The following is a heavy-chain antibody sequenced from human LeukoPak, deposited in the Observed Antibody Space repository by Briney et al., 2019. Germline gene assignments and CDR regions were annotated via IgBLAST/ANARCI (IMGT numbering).Heavy chain of an antibody. J-gene: IGHJ4*02. V-gene: IGHV3-23*01. CDR3: AKDGPYGSGSYPLGY. CDR2: ISGSGGST. Sequence: GGSLRLSCAASGFTFSTYAMSWVRQAPGKGLEWVSAISGSGGSTYYADSVKGRFTISRDNSKNTLYLQMNSLRAEDTAVYYCAKDGPYGSGSYPLGYWGQGTLVTVSS. CDR1: GFTFSTYA. D-gene: IGHD3-10*01.